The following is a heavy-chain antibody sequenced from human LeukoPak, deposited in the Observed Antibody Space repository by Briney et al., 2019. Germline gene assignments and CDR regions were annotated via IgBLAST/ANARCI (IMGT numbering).Heavy chain of an antibody. V-gene: IGHV3-23*01. J-gene: IGHJ4*02. CDR3: AKDDELHNFDY. CDR2: ISGSGGST. D-gene: IGHD1-1*01. CDR1: GFTFSSYA. Sequence: PGGSLRLSCAASGFTFSSYAMSWVRQAPGKGLEWVSAISGSGGSTYYADAVNGRVTISRNNAKNTMHLHMNSLRAADTDVYYCAKDDELHNFDYWGQGPLVTVSS.